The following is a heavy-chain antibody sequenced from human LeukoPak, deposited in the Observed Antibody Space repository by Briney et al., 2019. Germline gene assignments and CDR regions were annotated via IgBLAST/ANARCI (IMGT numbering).Heavy chain of an antibody. J-gene: IGHJ5*02. CDR1: GGSISSGDYY. CDR2: IYYSGST. D-gene: IGHD2-15*01. Sequence: SQTLSLTCTVSGGSISSGDYYWSWIRQPPGKGLEWIGYIYYSGSTYYNPSLKSRVTISVDTSKNQFSLKLSSVTAADTAVYYXARRVVAXTNWFDPWGQGTLVTVSS. V-gene: IGHV4-30-4*01. CDR3: ARRVVAXTNWFDP.